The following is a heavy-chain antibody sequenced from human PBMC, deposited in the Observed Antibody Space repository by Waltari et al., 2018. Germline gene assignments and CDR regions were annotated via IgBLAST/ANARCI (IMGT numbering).Heavy chain of an antibody. CDR1: GYTFTSYA. CDR3: ARATYYDFWSGYLGSDYYGMDV. CDR2: INAGNGNT. D-gene: IGHD3-3*01. J-gene: IGHJ6*02. V-gene: IGHV1-3*01. Sequence: QVQLVQSGAAVQKPGASVKVSCKASGYTFTSYAMHWVSKAPGQRLEGMGWINAGNGNTKYSQKFQGRVTITRDTSASTAYMELSSLRSEDTAVYYCARATYYDFWSGYLGSDYYGMDVWGQGTTVTVSS.